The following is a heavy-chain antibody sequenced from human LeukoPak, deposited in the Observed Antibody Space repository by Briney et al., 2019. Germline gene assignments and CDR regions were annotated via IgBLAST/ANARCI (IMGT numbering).Heavy chain of an antibody. CDR3: ARDSPYYDYVWGSYRPY. D-gene: IGHD3-16*02. J-gene: IGHJ4*02. Sequence: GGSLRLSCATAGFSFSSYWMSWVRQAPGKGLEWVANIKQDGSEHYYVDSVKGRFTISRDNAKNSLYLQMNSLRAEDTAVYYCARDSPYYDYVWGSYRPYWGQGTLVTVSS. CDR1: GFSFSSYW. V-gene: IGHV3-7*03. CDR2: IKQDGSEH.